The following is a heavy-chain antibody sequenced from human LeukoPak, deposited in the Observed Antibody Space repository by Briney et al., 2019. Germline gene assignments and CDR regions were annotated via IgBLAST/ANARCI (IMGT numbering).Heavy chain of an antibody. D-gene: IGHD6-19*01. V-gene: IGHV3-30*18. J-gene: IGHJ5*02. CDR2: ISYDGSNK. Sequence: SGGSLRLSCAASGFTFSSYGMHWVRQAPGKGLEWVAVISYDGSNKYYADSVKGRFTISRDNSKNTLYLQMNSLRAEDTAVYYCAKDTAGLVDPWGQGTLVTVSS. CDR1: GFTFSSYG. CDR3: AKDTAGLVDP.